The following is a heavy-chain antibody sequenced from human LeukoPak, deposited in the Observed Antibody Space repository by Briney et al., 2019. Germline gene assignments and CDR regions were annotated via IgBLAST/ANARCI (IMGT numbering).Heavy chain of an antibody. J-gene: IGHJ4*02. V-gene: IGHV1-18*01. CDR2: FSTYNGNT. Sequence: ASVKVSCKSSGYTFTSYAMNWVRQAPGQGLEWMGWFSTYNGNTNYAEKLQGRVTMTTDTHNSKTYMELQTLRTDDTAADSYARVRNDYKPRVPFDYWGKGTLVSVSS. D-gene: IGHD4-11*01. CDR1: GYTFTSYA. CDR3: ARVRNDYKPRVPFDY.